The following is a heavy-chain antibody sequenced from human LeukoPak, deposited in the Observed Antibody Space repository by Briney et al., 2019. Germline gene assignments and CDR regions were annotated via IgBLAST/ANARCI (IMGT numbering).Heavy chain of an antibody. D-gene: IGHD2-8*01. CDR3: AGSLGYCTSNVCYLKY. CDR1: GYTFINHG. CDR2: ITTYNGNT. J-gene: IGHJ4*02. Sequence: ASVKVSCKASGYTFINHGISWVRQAPGQGLEWMGWITTYNGNTNFAQKFQGRVTMTADTSTSTAYMELRSLRSDDTAVYYCAGSLGYCTSNVCYLKYWGQGTLVTVSS. V-gene: IGHV1-18*01.